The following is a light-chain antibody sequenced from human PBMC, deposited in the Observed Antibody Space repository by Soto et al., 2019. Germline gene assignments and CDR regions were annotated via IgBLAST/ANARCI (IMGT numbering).Light chain of an antibody. CDR2: GAS. Sequence: EIALTQSPGTLSLSPGERATLTCRASQSITSRYLAWYQQNPGQAPRLLIYGASIRASGISDRFSGSGSGTDYTLTISSLEAEDFAVYYCHHHGSSARTFTFGPGTKVDI. J-gene: IGKJ3*01. CDR1: QSITSRY. V-gene: IGKV3-20*01. CDR3: HHHGSSARTFT.